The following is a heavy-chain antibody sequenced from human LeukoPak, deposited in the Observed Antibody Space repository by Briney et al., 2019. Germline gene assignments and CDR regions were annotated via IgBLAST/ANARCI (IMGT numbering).Heavy chain of an antibody. J-gene: IGHJ3*02. V-gene: IGHV3-23*01. Sequence: GGSLRLSCVVSGFPISTYTTTWVRQTPEKGLEWVSSITFSGGTTYYADSVRGRFTISRDDSENTLYLQMTSLRVEDTAVYYCARDGRGAAAADDPLDIWGQGTTVTVSS. CDR1: GFPISTYT. CDR3: ARDGRGAAAADDPLDI. D-gene: IGHD6-13*01. CDR2: ITFSGGTT.